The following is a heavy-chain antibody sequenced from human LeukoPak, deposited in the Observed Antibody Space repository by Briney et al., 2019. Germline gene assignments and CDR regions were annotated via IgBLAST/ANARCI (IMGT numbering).Heavy chain of an antibody. CDR3: AKEFDEWELDY. J-gene: IGHJ4*02. CDR2: ISGSGVST. Sequence: GGSLRLSCAASGFTFSSYAMSWVRQAPGKGLEWVSGISGSGVSTYYADSVKGRFTISRNNSKNTLYLQMNSLRAEDTAVYYCAKEFDEWELDYWGQGTLVTVSS. V-gene: IGHV3-23*01. D-gene: IGHD1-26*01. CDR1: GFTFSSYA.